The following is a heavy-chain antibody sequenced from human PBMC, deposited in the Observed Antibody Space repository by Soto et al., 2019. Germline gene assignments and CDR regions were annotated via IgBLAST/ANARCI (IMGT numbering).Heavy chain of an antibody. CDR1: GGTFSSYG. Sequence: QVQLVQSGAEVKKPGSSVKVSCKASGGTFSSYGITWVRQAPGQGLVWMGGIIPIFGTTNYARKFQGRVTDTAKESTITAYMELSSLKSADTAVYFCPRECTTTRCYGGGMDVWGQGTTVTDSS. V-gene: IGHV1-69*01. J-gene: IGHJ6*02. CDR3: PRECTTTRCYGGGMDV. CDR2: IIPIFGTT. D-gene: IGHD2-2*01.